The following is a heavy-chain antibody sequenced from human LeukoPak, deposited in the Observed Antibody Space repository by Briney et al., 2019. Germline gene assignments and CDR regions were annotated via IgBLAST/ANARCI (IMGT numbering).Heavy chain of an antibody. V-gene: IGHV1-69*13. CDR2: IIPIFGTA. J-gene: IGHJ4*02. CDR3: ARNHQKYATPGAFDY. CDR1: GGTFSSYA. Sequence: ASVKVSCKGSGGTFSSYAISWVRQAPGQGREWMGGIIPIFGTANYAQKFQGRVTITADESTSTAYMELSSLRSGDTAVYYCARNHQKYATPGAFDYWGQGTLVTVSS. D-gene: IGHD2-2*01.